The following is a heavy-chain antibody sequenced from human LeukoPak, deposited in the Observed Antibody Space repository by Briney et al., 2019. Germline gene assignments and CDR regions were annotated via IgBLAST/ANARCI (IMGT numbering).Heavy chain of an antibody. Sequence: PGRSLRLSCAASGFTFDDYAMSWVRQAPGKGLEWVSAVSSSGGSTNYADYVKGQFTISRDNSKNTVYLHMNNLRAEDTAVYYCTKEGRKTGNTYGYEFDSWGQGTLVTVSS. D-gene: IGHD5-18*01. V-gene: IGHV3-23*01. CDR1: GFTFDDYA. CDR2: VSSSGGST. CDR3: TKEGRKTGNTYGYEFDS. J-gene: IGHJ4*02.